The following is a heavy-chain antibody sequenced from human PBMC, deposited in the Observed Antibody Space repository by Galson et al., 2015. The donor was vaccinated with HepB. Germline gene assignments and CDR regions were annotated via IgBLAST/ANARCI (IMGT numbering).Heavy chain of an antibody. D-gene: IGHD2-8*01. V-gene: IGHV4-4*07. Sequence: SETLSLTCTVSGGSISSYYWSWIRQPAGKGLEWIGRIYTSGSTNYNPSLKSRVTMSVDTSKNQFSLKLSSVTAADTAVYYCARDVRRYCTNGVCWGGAMHNWFDPWGQGTLVTVSS. J-gene: IGHJ5*02. CDR2: IYTSGST. CDR1: GGSISSYY. CDR3: ARDVRRYCTNGVCWGGAMHNWFDP.